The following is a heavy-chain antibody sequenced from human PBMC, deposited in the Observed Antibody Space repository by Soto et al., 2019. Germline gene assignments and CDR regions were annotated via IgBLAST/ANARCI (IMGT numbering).Heavy chain of an antibody. Sequence: SETLSLTCTVSGGSVSNFYWNWIRQPAGKGLEWIGRIYSSGSTNYNPSLRSRVTMSVGTSKNQFSLKLNSVTAADTAVYYCARSSHKESWFDPWGQGTLVTVSS. D-gene: IGHD6-13*01. CDR1: GGSVSNFY. V-gene: IGHV4-4*07. J-gene: IGHJ5*02. CDR3: ARSSHKESWFDP. CDR2: IYSSGST.